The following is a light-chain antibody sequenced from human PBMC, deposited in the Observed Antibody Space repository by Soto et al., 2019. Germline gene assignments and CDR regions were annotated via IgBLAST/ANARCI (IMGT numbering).Light chain of an antibody. Sequence: QSALTKPASVSGSPGQSITISCTGTSSDVGGYNYVSWYQQHPGKAPKLMIYDVSNRPSGVSNRFSGSKSGNTASLTISGLQAEAEADYYCSSYTSSSTLGVVFCGGTKLTVL. CDR2: DVS. CDR3: SSYTSSSTLGVV. V-gene: IGLV2-14*01. J-gene: IGLJ2*01. CDR1: SSDVGGYNY.